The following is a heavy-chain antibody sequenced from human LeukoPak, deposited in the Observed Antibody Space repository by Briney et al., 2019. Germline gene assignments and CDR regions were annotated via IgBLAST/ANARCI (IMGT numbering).Heavy chain of an antibody. V-gene: IGHV3-30-3*01. CDR1: GFTFSSYA. Sequence: GGSLRLSCAASGFTFSSYAMHWVRQAPGKGLEWVAVISYDGSNKYYADSVKGRFTISRDNSKNTLYLQMNSLRAEDTAVYYCARGGEYYYDSSTHYFDYWGQGTLVTVSS. J-gene: IGHJ4*02. D-gene: IGHD3-22*01. CDR2: ISYDGSNK. CDR3: ARGGEYYYDSSTHYFDY.